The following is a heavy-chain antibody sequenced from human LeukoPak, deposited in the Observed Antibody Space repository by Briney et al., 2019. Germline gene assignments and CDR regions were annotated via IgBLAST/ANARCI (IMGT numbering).Heavy chain of an antibody. CDR3: ASSSGWSLYYYYGMDV. CDR2: INTNTGNP. V-gene: IGHV7-4-1*02. Sequence: ASVKVSCKASGYTFTSYGISWVRQAPGQGLEWTGSINTNTGNPTYAQGFTGRFVFSLDTSVSTAYLQISSLKAEDTAVYYCASSSGWSLYYYYGMDVWGQGTTATVSS. CDR1: GYTFTSYG. D-gene: IGHD6-19*01. J-gene: IGHJ6*02.